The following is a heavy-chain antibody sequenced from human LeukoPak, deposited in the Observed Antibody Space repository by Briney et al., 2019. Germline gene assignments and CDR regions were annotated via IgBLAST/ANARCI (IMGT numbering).Heavy chain of an antibody. J-gene: IGHJ4*02. D-gene: IGHD3-22*01. Sequence: PGGSLRLSCAASGFTFSNAWMSWVRQAPGKGLEWVSSISSSSRYIYYADSVKGRFTISRDNAKNSLYLQMNSLRAEDTAVYYCARDRLPYYDNSGETSPDYWGQGTLVTVSS. CDR1: GFTFSNAW. CDR3: ARDRLPYYDNSGETSPDY. CDR2: ISSSSRYI. V-gene: IGHV3-21*04.